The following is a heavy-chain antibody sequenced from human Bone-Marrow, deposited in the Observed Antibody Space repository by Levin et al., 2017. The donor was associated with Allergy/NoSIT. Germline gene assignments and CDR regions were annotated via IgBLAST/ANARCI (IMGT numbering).Heavy chain of an antibody. CDR1: GGSISSYY. V-gene: IGHV4-4*07. J-gene: IGHJ4*02. Sequence: ESLKISCTVSGGSISSYYWSWIRQPAGKGLEWIGRIYTTGSTNYNPSLKSRVTMSVDTSKNQFSLKLSSVTAADTAVYYCARVGYYDSRGLDYWGQGTLVTVSS. CDR3: ARVGYYDSRGLDY. CDR2: IYTTGST. D-gene: IGHD3-22*01.